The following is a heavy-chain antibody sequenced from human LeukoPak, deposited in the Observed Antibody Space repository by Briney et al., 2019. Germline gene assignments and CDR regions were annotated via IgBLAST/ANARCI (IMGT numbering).Heavy chain of an antibody. D-gene: IGHD4-23*01. J-gene: IGHJ4*02. V-gene: IGHV3-74*01. Sequence: GGSLRLSCEVSGFIFSNSWMHWVRQTPGKGLVWVSRMYGDMSDISYADSVKGRFTISRDNAKNTVYLQTNSLRGEDTAVYYCARDLGLRGSKWGQGTLVTVSS. CDR2: MYGDMSDI. CDR3: ARDLGLRGSK. CDR1: GFIFSNSW.